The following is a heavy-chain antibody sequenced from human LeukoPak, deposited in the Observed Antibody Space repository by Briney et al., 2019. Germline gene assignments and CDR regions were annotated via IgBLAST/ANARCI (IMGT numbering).Heavy chain of an antibody. CDR2: ISVTGGTT. Sequence: PGGSLRLSCAASGFTFSDYVLNWVRQAPGKGLEWVSGISVTGGTTYYIDSVKGRFIISRDNSRNTLHLQMNSLRGEDTAVYYCARVPAPSSTSCYFDYWGQGTLVTVSS. CDR1: GFTFSDYV. V-gene: IGHV3-23*01. CDR3: ARVPAPSSTSCYFDY. J-gene: IGHJ4*02. D-gene: IGHD2-2*01.